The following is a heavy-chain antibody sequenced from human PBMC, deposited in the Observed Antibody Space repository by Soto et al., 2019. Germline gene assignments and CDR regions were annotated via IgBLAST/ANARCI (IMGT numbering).Heavy chain of an antibody. CDR3: ARDATGGYYYYYMDV. V-gene: IGHV3-48*01. D-gene: IGHD2-8*02. CDR2: ISSSSSTI. Sequence: GGSLRLSCAASGFTFSSYSMNWVRQAPGKGLEWVSYISSSSSTIYYADSVKGRFTISRDNAKNSLYLQMNSLRAEDTAVYYCARDATGGYYYYYMDVWGKGTTVTVSS. CDR1: GFTFSSYS. J-gene: IGHJ6*03.